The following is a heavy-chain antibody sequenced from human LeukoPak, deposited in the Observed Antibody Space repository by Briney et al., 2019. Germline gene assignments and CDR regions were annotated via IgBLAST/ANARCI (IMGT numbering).Heavy chain of an antibody. CDR1: GFTFSSYA. CDR2: ISYDGSNK. V-gene: IGHV3-30-3*01. J-gene: IGHJ3*02. CDR3: ARAVGAMVTNTFDI. D-gene: IGHD5-18*01. Sequence: PGGSLRLSCAASGFTFSSYAMHWVRQAPGKGLEWVAVISYDGSNKYYADSVKGRFTISRDNSKNTLYLQMNSLRAEDTAVYYCARAVGAMVTNTFDIWGQGTMVTVSS.